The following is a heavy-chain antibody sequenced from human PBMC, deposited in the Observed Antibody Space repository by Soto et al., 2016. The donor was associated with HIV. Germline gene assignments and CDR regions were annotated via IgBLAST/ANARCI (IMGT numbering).Heavy chain of an antibody. J-gene: IGHJ4*02. CDR3: RSERRSSGWYGDY. CDR1: GFTFSSYA. D-gene: IGHD6-19*01. CDR2: ISGSGGNI. V-gene: IGHV3-23*01. Sequence: EVHLLESGGGLVQPGGSLRLSCAASGFTFSSYAMTWVRQAPGKGLEWVSSISGSGGNIYYADSVKGRFTISVDRSKNTLYLQMSSLRAEDTALYYCRSERRSSGWYGDYWGQGTLVIVSS.